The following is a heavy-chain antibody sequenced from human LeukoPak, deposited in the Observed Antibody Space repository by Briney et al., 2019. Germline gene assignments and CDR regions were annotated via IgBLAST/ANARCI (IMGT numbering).Heavy chain of an antibody. CDR3: ARRGRNSSGWQDYL. D-gene: IGHD6-25*01. CDR1: GGSISSYY. Sequence: KPSETLSLTCTVSGGSISSYYWSWIRQPPGKGLDWIANIYHTGSTNYNPSLSSRVTISIDTAKNQFSLKLTSVTAADTAVYYCARRGRNSSGWQDYLWGQGTLVTVSS. CDR2: IYHTGST. V-gene: IGHV4-59*01. J-gene: IGHJ4*02.